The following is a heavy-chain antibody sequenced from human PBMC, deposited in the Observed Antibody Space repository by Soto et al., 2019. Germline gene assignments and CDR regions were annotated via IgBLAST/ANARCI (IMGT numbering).Heavy chain of an antibody. J-gene: IGHJ4*02. V-gene: IGHV5-51*01. D-gene: IGHD3-9*01. CDR3: ARRDMLTGYVYFDY. CDR1: GYTFTKYW. CDR2: IYPDDSDT. Sequence: GESLKIACPGSGYTFTKYWVGWIRQMPGKGLEWMGIIYPDDSDTRYSPSFQGHVTISADKSISTAYLQWSSLKASDSATYYCARRDMLTGYVYFDYWGQGTQVTVS.